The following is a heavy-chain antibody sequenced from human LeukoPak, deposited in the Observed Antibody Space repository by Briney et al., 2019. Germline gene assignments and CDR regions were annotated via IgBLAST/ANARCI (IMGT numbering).Heavy chain of an antibody. CDR3: ARGYGSGSHNWFDP. CDR1: GYSFTSYW. J-gene: IGHJ5*02. CDR2: IYPGNSDT. V-gene: IGHV5-51*01. D-gene: IGHD3-10*01. Sequence: GESLKVSCKGSGYSFTSYWIGWVRQMAGKGLAWVGIIYPGNSDTRYSPSFQGQVTISADKSISTAYLQWSSLKASDTAMYYCARGYGSGSHNWFDPWGQGTLVTVSS.